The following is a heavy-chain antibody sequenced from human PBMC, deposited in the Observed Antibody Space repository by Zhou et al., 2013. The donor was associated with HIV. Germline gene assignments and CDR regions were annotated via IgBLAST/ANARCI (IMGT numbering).Heavy chain of an antibody. Sequence: QVQLVQSGAEVKKPGSSVKVSCKASGGTFSTNVISWVRQAPGQGLEWMGGIIPVFGRPNYAQKYQGRVTITADESTSTVYMELSTLTSEDTAVYYCARGLRVSTWHNRALYYYYYMDVWGKGTTVTVSS. CDR2: IIPVFGRP. CDR1: GGTFSTNV. V-gene: IGHV1-69*12. CDR3: ARGLRVSTWHNRALYYYYYMDV. D-gene: IGHD2-2*01. J-gene: IGHJ6*03.